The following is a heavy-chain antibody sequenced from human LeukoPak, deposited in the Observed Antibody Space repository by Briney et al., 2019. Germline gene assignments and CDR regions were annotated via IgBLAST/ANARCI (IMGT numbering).Heavy chain of an antibody. Sequence: ASVKVSCKASGYTFTGYYMHWVRQAPGQGLEWMGWINPNSGGTNYAQKFQGWVTMTRDTSISTACMELSRLRSDDTAVYYCAREGYSSSSGFDYWGQGTLVTVSS. J-gene: IGHJ4*02. CDR1: GYTFTGYY. D-gene: IGHD6-6*01. CDR2: INPNSGGT. V-gene: IGHV1-2*04. CDR3: AREGYSSSSGFDY.